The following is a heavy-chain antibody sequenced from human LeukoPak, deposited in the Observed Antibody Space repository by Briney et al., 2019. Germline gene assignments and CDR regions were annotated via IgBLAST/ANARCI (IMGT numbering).Heavy chain of an antibody. J-gene: IGHJ4*02. V-gene: IGHV3-7*01. CDR3: AKGGVVGARYYFDS. CDR2: XKEDGSGS. D-gene: IGHD3-10*01. Sequence: GLEWXXXXKEDGSGSSYVDSVKGRFTICRDNAKNSLYLQMNSLRAEDTAVYYCAKGGVVGARYYFDSWGQGTLVTVSS.